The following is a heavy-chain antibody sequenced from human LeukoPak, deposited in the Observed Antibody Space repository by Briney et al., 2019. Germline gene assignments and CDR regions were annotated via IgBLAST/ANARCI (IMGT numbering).Heavy chain of an antibody. CDR3: ARVQIRWFGELPPILRNWFDP. V-gene: IGHV4-39*07. D-gene: IGHD3-10*01. CDR2: IYYSGST. J-gene: IGHJ5*02. CDR1: GGSISSSSYY. Sequence: SETLSLTCTVSGGSISSSSYYWGWIRQPPGKGLEWIGGIYYSGSTYYNPSLKSRVTISVDTSKNQFSLKLSSVTAADTAVYYCARVQIRWFGELPPILRNWFDPWGQGTLVTVSS.